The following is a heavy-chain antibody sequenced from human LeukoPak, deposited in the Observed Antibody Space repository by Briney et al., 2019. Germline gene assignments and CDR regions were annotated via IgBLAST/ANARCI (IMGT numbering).Heavy chain of an antibody. J-gene: IGHJ6*03. D-gene: IGHD6-13*01. CDR2: IYYSGST. Sequence: SETLSLTCTVSGGSISSYYWSWIRQPPGKGLEWIGYIYYSGSTNYNPSLKSRVTISVDTSKNQFSLKLSSVTAADTAVYYCARLSIAAAGTYYYYYYYMDVWGKGTRSPSP. CDR3: ARLSIAAAGTYYYYYYYMDV. CDR1: GGSISSYY. V-gene: IGHV4-59*01.